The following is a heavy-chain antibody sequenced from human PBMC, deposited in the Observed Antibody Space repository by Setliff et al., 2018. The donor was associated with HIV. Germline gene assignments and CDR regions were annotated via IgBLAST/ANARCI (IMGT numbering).Heavy chain of an antibody. CDR2: ISSSGSTK. CDR3: ARGVAAAGTDY. Sequence: PGGSLRLSCAASGFIFNVYEMNWVRQAPGKGLEWVSYISSSGSTKYYADSVKGRFTISRDNAKSSLYLQMNSLRAEDTAVYYCARGVAAAGTDYWGQGTLVTVSS. J-gene: IGHJ4*02. CDR1: GFIFNVYE. V-gene: IGHV3-48*03. D-gene: IGHD6-13*01.